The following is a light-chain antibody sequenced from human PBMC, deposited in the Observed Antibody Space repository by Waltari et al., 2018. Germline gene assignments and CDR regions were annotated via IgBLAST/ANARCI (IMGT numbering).Light chain of an antibody. Sequence: QSSLTQPPSASGSPGQSVSLSCPGTSSYVGWYHYVSWYQQHPGKTPKLLIYKVNKRPSGVPVRFSGSKSGSTASLTVSGLRAEDEADYYCSSYAGRNNLIFGGGTKLAVL. CDR3: SSYAGRNNLI. CDR1: SSYVGWYHY. CDR2: KVN. V-gene: IGLV2-8*01. J-gene: IGLJ2*01.